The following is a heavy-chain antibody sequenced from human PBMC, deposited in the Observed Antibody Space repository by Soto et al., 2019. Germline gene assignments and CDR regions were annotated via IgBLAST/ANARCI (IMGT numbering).Heavy chain of an antibody. CDR1: GFTFSSYG. J-gene: IGHJ6*03. D-gene: IGHD6-25*01. V-gene: IGHV3-33*01. CDR3: ARDRLVPGAFRYYMDV. CDR2: IWYDGSNK. Sequence: VQLVESGGGVVQPGRSLRLSCAASGFTFSSYGMHWVRQAPGKGLEWVAVIWYDGSNKYYADSVKGRFTISRDNSKNTLYLQMNSLRAEDTAVYYCARDRLVPGAFRYYMDVWGKGTTVTVSS.